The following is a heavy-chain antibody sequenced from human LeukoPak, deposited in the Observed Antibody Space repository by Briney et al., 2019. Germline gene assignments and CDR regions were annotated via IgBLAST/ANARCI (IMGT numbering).Heavy chain of an antibody. D-gene: IGHD2-2*01. CDR2: IYYGGSS. CDR1: GGSISSSSYY. J-gene: IGHJ6*02. CDR3: ARDAGHQLSRRNYYAMDV. Sequence: PSETLSLTCTVSGGSISSSSYYWGWIRQPPGKGLEWIGSIYYGGSSYYNPSLKSRASISVDTSNNQFSLKVNSVTAADTAVYYCARDAGHQLSRRNYYAMDVWGQGTTVTVSS. V-gene: IGHV4-39*07.